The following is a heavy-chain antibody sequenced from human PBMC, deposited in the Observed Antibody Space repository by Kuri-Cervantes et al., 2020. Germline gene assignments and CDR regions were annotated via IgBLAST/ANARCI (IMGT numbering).Heavy chain of an antibody. J-gene: IGHJ4*02. D-gene: IGHD1-20*01. V-gene: IGHV1-18*01. CDR3: ARAPYNWNGGYFDY. Sequence: ASVKVSCKASGGTFSSYGISWVRQAPGQGLEWMGWISAYNGDTNYAQKLQGRVTMTTDTSTSTAYMELRSLRSDDTAVYYCARAPYNWNGGYFDYWGQGTLVTVSS. CDR1: GGTFSSYG. CDR2: ISAYNGDT.